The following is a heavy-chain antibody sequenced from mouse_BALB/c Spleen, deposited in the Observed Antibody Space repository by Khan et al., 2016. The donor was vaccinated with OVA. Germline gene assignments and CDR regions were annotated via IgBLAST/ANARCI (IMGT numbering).Heavy chain of an antibody. CDR2: IYPYNDDT. CDR1: GYTFTSYV. CDR3: AKNYRYDVYFDY. D-gene: IGHD2-14*01. V-gene: IGHV1S136*01. Sequence: VQLKQSGPELVKPGASVKMSCKASGYTFTSYVMHWLRQKSGQGLEWIGYIYPYNDDTKYNEKFKGKATLTSDKSSSTAYMELSSLASEYSAVYYCAKNYRYDVYFDYWGQGTTLTVSS. J-gene: IGHJ2*01.